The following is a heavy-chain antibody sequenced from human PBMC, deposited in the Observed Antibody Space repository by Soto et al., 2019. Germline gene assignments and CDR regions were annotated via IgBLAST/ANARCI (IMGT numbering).Heavy chain of an antibody. V-gene: IGHV1-8*01. Sequence: ASVKVSCKASGYTFTSYDINWVRQATGQGLEWMGWMNPNSGNTGYAQKFQGRVTMTRNTSISTAYMELSSLRSEDTAVYYCARGVFKQWLGHLDDWVHVTLVTVSS. J-gene: IGHJ4*01. D-gene: IGHD6-19*01. CDR3: ARGVFKQWLGHLDD. CDR1: GYTFTSYD. CDR2: MNPNSGNT.